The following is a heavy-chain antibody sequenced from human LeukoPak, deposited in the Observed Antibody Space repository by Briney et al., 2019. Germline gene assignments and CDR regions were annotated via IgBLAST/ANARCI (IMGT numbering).Heavy chain of an antibody. Sequence: GESLQISCKGSGSSFTSNWIGWVRQLRGKGLEWMGIIYPGDSETTYSPSFQGQITISADKSITTAYLQWDSLKASDTAMYYCARHPWGIKVADYWGQGTLVTVSS. CDR3: ARHPWGIKVADY. D-gene: IGHD3-16*01. J-gene: IGHJ4*02. CDR2: IYPGDSET. V-gene: IGHV5-51*01. CDR1: GSSFTSNW.